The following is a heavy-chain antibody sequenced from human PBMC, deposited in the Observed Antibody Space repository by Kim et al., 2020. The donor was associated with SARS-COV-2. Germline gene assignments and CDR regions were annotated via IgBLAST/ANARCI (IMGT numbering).Heavy chain of an antibody. CDR3: ASKTGEGMDY. J-gene: IGHJ4*02. Sequence: YTNYSPSFQGHVTISADKSISTAYLQWSSLKASDPAMYYCASKTGEGMDYWGQGTLVTVSS. V-gene: IGHV5-10-1*01. CDR2: YT. D-gene: IGHD7-27*01.